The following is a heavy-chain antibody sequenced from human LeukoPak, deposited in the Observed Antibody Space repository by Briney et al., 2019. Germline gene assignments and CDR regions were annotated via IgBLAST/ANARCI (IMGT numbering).Heavy chain of an antibody. J-gene: IGHJ4*02. Sequence: GGSLGLSCAASKFTFSNYAMNWVRQAPGKGLEWVSGISSSGADTYYADSVKGRFTISRDNSQNTLFLQMNSLRAEDTAVYFRAFRSHSTAWSYWGQGTLVTVSS. CDR1: KFTFSNYA. CDR3: AFRSHSTAWSY. D-gene: IGHD6-19*01. CDR2: ISSSGADT. V-gene: IGHV3-23*01.